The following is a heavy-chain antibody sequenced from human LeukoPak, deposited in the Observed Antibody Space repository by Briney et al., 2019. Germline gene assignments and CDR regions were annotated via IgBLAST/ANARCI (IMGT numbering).Heavy chain of an antibody. Sequence: KTSETLSLTCTVSGDSISSYYWSWIRQPPGKGLEWIGYIYYSGSTNYNPSLKSRVTISVDTSKNQFSLKLSSVTAADTAVYYCARYKLGYCTSTSCYSDYYYMDVWGKGTTVTISS. V-gene: IGHV4-59*01. CDR1: GDSISSYY. CDR2: IYYSGST. CDR3: ARYKLGYCTSTSCYSDYYYMDV. D-gene: IGHD2-2*01. J-gene: IGHJ6*03.